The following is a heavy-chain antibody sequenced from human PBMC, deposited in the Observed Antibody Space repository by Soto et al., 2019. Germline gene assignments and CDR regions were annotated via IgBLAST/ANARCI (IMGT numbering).Heavy chain of an antibody. CDR1: GLTSGVFA. CDR3: ARDWGGDTTVASQGYYGVDV. V-gene: IGHV3-30-3*01. D-gene: IGHD4-17*01. J-gene: IGHJ6*02. CDR2: LSYDGSNK. Sequence: QVQLVESGGGLSRLGSPLGPPCAASGLTSGVFAFHWARQARGKGRGGGAVLSYDGSNKYYADSVKGRFTISRDNSKNTIYLQMNSLRTDDAAVYYCARDWGGDTTVASQGYYGVDVWGQGTTVSVSS.